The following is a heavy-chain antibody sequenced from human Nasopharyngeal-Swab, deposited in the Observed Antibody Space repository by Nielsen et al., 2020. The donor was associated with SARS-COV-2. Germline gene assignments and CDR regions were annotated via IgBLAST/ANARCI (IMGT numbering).Heavy chain of an antibody. D-gene: IGHD3-16*01. J-gene: IGHJ3*01. CDR2: ISYDGNIK. CDR1: GFTFSNYG. CDR3: AKAFGEDQLAEDAFDA. V-gene: IGHV3-30*18. Sequence: GGSLRLSCAASGFTFSNYGMHWVRQAPGKGLGWVAVISYDGNIKSYADSVRGRFLISRDNPHNTLYLQMSRLRTEDRAVYYCAKAFGEDQLAEDAFDAWGQGTMVTVSS.